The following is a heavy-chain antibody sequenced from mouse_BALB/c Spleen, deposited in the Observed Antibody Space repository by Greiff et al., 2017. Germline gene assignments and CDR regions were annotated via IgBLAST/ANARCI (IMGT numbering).Heavy chain of an antibody. D-gene: IGHD3-2*01. J-gene: IGHJ2*01. CDR1: GYAFTNYL. V-gene: IGHV1-54*01. Sequence: QVQLKESGAELVRPGTSVKVSCKASGYAFTNYLIEWVKQRPGQGLEWIGVINPGSGGTNYNEKFKGKATLTADKSSSTAYMQLSSLTSDDSAVYFCARGGDSSGYYFDYWGQGTTLTVSS. CDR2: INPGSGGT. CDR3: ARGGDSSGYYFDY.